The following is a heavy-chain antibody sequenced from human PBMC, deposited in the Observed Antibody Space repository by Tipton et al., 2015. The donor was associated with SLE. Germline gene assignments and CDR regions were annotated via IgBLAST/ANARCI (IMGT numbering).Heavy chain of an antibody. CDR2: IYYSGST. CDR1: GGSISSYY. Sequence: TLSLTCTVSGGSISSYYWSWIRQPPGKGMEWIGYIYYSGSTNYNPPPKSRVTISVDTSKNQFSLKLRSVTAADTAVYYCARGRGGLLLWSLDAFDIWGQGTMVTVSS. D-gene: IGHD3-10*01. CDR3: ARGRGGLLLWSLDAFDI. J-gene: IGHJ3*02. V-gene: IGHV4-59*01.